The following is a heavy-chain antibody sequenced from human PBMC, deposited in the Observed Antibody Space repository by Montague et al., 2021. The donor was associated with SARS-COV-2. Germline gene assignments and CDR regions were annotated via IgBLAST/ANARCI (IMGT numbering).Heavy chain of an antibody. V-gene: IGHV6-1*01. CDR3: ARSKLLRSGYSSGWYGPGWFDP. CDR1: GDSVSSHRGA. D-gene: IGHD6-19*01. Sequence: CAISGDSVSSHRGAWKWIRLSPSRGLEWLGRTYYRSKWYVDYAGSVRSRITINPDTSKNQFSLQMSSVTPDDTAVYYCARSKLLRSGYSSGWYGPGWFDPWGQGTPVTVSS. CDR2: TYYRSKWYV. J-gene: IGHJ5*02.